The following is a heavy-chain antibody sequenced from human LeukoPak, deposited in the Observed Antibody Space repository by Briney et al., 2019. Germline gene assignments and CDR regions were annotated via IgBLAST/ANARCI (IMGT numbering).Heavy chain of an antibody. V-gene: IGHV4-59*01. CDR1: GGSISSYY. CDR3: ARVVYGDYVRGAFDI. Sequence: SETLSLTCTVSGGSISSYYWSWIRQPPGKGLEWIGYIYYSGSTNYNPSLKSRVTISVDTSKNQFSLKPSSVTAADTAVYYCARVVYGDYVRGAFDIWGQGTMVTVSS. CDR2: IYYSGST. J-gene: IGHJ3*02. D-gene: IGHD4-17*01.